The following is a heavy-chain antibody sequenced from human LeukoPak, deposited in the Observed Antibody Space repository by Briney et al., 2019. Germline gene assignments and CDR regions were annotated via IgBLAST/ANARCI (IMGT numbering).Heavy chain of an antibody. J-gene: IGHJ1*01. CDR3: SRGSVDSSGQGALQH. D-gene: IGHD3-22*01. CDR2: VNTNSGGT. Sequence: ASVKVSCKASGYTFTEHSLYWVRQALGQGLEWVGWVNTNSGGTSYAQRFQGRVTMTRDTSINTAYMELNRLTSEDTAVYYCSRGSVDSSGQGALQHWGQGTLVTVSS. V-gene: IGHV1-2*02. CDR1: GYTFTEHS.